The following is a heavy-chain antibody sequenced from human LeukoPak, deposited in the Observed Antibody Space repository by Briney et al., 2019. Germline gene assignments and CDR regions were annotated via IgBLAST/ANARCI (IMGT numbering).Heavy chain of an antibody. D-gene: IGHD6-19*01. CDR3: ATKQWLAPPPDS. CDR2: INTDGTVT. Sequence: GGSLRLSCAASGFTFSKYWMLWVRQAPGKRLESVSRINTDGTVTTHADSVKGRFTVSRDNAENTMFLQMNSVRDEDTAVYYCATKQWLAPPPDSWGQGTPVTVSS. CDR1: GFTFSKYW. V-gene: IGHV3-74*01. J-gene: IGHJ4*02.